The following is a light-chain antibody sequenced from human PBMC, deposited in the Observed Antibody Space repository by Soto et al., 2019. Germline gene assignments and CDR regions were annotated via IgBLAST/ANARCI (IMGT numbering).Light chain of an antibody. Sequence: IKMTQSPSTLPASVGDRVTITCRASQSISSWLAWYQQKPGKAPKLLIYDASSLESGVPSRFSGSGSGTEFTLTISSLQPDDFATYYCQQYNSYSPTFGQGTKVDI. V-gene: IGKV1-5*01. CDR3: QQYNSYSPT. J-gene: IGKJ1*01. CDR2: DAS. CDR1: QSISSW.